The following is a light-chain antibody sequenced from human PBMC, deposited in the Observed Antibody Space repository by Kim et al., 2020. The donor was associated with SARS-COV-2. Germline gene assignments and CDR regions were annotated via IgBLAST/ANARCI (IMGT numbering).Light chain of an antibody. Sequence: GQSITISCTGTSSDVGGYNYVSWYQQHPGKAPKLMIYDVGKRPSGVSNRFSGSKSGNTASLTISGLQAEDEADYYCSSYTSSSTWVFGTGTKVTVL. J-gene: IGLJ1*01. V-gene: IGLV2-14*04. CDR3: SSYTSSSTWV. CDR2: DVG. CDR1: SSDVGGYNY.